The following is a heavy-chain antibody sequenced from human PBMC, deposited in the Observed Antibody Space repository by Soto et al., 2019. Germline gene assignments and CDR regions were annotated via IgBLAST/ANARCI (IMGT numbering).Heavy chain of an antibody. J-gene: IGHJ6*02. Sequence: GASVKVSCKASGYTFASYYMHWVRQAPGQGLEWMGIINPSGGSTSYAQKFQGRVTMTRDTSTSTVYMELSSLRSEDTAVYYCARDFSISTGCVRPVCYYYYGMDVWGQGTTLTVSS. V-gene: IGHV1-46*01. CDR2: INPSGGST. CDR1: GYTFASYY. D-gene: IGHD2-2*01. CDR3: ARDFSISTGCVRPVCYYYYGMDV.